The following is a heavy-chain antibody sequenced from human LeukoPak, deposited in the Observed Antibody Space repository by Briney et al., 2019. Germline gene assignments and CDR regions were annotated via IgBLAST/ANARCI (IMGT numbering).Heavy chain of an antibody. J-gene: IGHJ4*02. D-gene: IGHD5-18*01. CDR2: ISGSGGST. CDR3: ARDRWGYSYGGD. Sequence: GGSLSLSCAASGFTFSSYGMSWVRQAPGKGLEWVSAISGSGGSTYYADSVKGRFTISRDNSKNTLYLQMNSLRAEDAAVYYCARDRWGYSYGGDWGQGTLVTVSS. V-gene: IGHV3-23*01. CDR1: GFTFSSYG.